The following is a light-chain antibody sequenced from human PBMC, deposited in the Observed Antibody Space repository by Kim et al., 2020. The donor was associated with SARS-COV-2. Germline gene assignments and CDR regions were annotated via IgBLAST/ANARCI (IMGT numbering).Light chain of an antibody. Sequence: DIQMTQSPSSVSASVGDRVTITCRASQGISNCLAWYQQKPGKAPTVLIYAASTLQTGVPSRFSGSGSGTDFTLTITSLQPEDVGTYYCQKYDSAPLTFGQGTKVDIK. V-gene: IGKV1-27*01. CDR3: QKYDSAPLT. CDR2: AAS. J-gene: IGKJ1*01. CDR1: QGISNC.